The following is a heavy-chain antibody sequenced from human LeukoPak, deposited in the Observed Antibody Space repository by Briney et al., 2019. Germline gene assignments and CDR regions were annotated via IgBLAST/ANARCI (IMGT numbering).Heavy chain of an antibody. CDR3: ARRVGDNWFDP. V-gene: IGHV4-39*01. CDR1: GGSISSSRYY. CDR2: IDYSGST. J-gene: IGHJ5*02. Sequence: PSETLSLTCTVSGGSISSSRYYWGWIRQPPGKGLEWIGSIDYSGSTYYTPSLKSRVTVSVDTSKNQFSLRLSSVTAADTAVYYCARRVGDNWFDPWGRGTLVTVSS.